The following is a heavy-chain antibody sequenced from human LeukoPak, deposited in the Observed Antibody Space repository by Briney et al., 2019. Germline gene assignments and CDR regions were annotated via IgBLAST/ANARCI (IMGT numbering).Heavy chain of an antibody. CDR3: ANGPYCSGGSCYPADY. V-gene: IGHV3-23*01. D-gene: IGHD2-15*01. Sequence: GGSLRLSCAASGFTFSNAWMNWVRQAPGKGLEWVSAISGSGGSTYYADSVKGRFTISRDNSKNTLYLQMNSLRVEDTAVYYCANGPYCSGGSCYPADYWGQGTLVTVSS. CDR2: ISGSGGST. J-gene: IGHJ4*02. CDR1: GFTFSNAW.